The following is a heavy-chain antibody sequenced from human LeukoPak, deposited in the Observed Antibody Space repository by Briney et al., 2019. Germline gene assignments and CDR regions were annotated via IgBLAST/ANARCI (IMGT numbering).Heavy chain of an antibody. V-gene: IGHV4-39*07. Sequence: SETLSLTCTVSGGSVSSSSYYWDWIRQPPGEGLEWIGSIYYSGSTYYNPSLKSRVTISVDTSKNQFSLKLSSVTAADTAVYYCARVKRKYQLLKPLHETPSHYFDYWGQGTLVTVSS. D-gene: IGHD2-2*01. J-gene: IGHJ4*02. CDR1: GGSVSSSSYY. CDR3: ARVKRKYQLLKPLHETPSHYFDY. CDR2: IYYSGST.